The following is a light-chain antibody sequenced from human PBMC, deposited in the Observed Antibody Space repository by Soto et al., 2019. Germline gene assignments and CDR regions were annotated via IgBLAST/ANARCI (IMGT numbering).Light chain of an antibody. Sequence: EIVMTQSPGTLSLSPGETAALSCRASQSVSSRYLAWYQQKSGQAHRLLIYATYSRATDIQDRFIGYGSGTDFTLTIRGLEPEDFAVYYCKQYGSSLSTFGQGTKVDIK. CDR2: ATY. CDR3: KQYGSSLST. V-gene: IGKV3-20*01. J-gene: IGKJ1*01. CDR1: QSVSSRY.